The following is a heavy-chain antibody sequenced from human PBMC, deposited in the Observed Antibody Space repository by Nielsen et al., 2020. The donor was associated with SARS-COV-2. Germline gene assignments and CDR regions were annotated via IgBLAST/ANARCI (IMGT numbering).Heavy chain of an antibody. CDR1: GYTFTSYA. Sequence: ASVKVSCKASGYTFTSYAMHWVRQAPGQRLEWMGWINAGNGNTKYSQKFQGRVTITRDTSASTAYMELSSLRSEDTAVYYCAREHPDGNWFDPWGQGTLVTVSS. D-gene: IGHD5-24*01. CDR3: AREHPDGNWFDP. CDR2: INAGNGNT. J-gene: IGHJ5*02. V-gene: IGHV1-3*01.